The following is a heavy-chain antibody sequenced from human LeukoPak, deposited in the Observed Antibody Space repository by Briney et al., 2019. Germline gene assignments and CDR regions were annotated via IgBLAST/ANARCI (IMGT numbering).Heavy chain of an antibody. Sequence: PGGSLRLSCAASGFTFSSYGMHWVRRAPGKGLEWVAFIRYDGSNKYYADSVKGRFTISRDNSKNTLYLQMNSLRAEDTAVYYCAKAPPPYCSSTSCYYYYMDVWGKGTTVTVSS. CDR1: GFTFSSYG. V-gene: IGHV3-30*02. CDR2: IRYDGSNK. J-gene: IGHJ6*03. CDR3: AKAPPPYCSSTSCYYYYMDV. D-gene: IGHD2-2*01.